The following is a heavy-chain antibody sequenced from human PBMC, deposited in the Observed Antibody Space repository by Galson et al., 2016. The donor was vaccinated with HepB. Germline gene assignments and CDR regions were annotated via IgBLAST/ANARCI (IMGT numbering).Heavy chain of an antibody. Sequence: SLRLSCAASGFTFDSYAMTWVRQAPGKGLEWVSAITGRGHKTLYADSVKGRFTISRDNSENTLSLQMDSLRVEDTAVYSWAKDRTGTHYGSGDYINYYGMDVWGHGTTVTVSS. CDR2: ITGRGHKT. V-gene: IGHV3-23*01. D-gene: IGHD3-10*01. CDR1: GFTFDSYA. J-gene: IGHJ6*02. CDR3: AKDRTGTHYGSGDYINYYGMDV.